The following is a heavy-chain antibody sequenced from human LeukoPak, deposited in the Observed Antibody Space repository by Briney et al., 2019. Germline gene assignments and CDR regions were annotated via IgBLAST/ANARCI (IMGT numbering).Heavy chain of an antibody. CDR3: ARDTYSSSSSFDY. D-gene: IGHD6-13*01. Sequence: GGSLRLSCAASGFTFSSYGMHWVRQAPGKGLEWVAVIWYDGSNKYYADSVKGRFTISRDNSKSTLYLQMNSLRAEDTAVYYCARDTYSSSSSFDYWGQGTLVTVSS. CDR2: IWYDGSNK. J-gene: IGHJ4*02. CDR1: GFTFSSYG. V-gene: IGHV3-33*01.